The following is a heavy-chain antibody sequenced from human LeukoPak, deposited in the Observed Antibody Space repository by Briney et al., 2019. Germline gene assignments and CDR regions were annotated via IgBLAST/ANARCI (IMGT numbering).Heavy chain of an antibody. V-gene: IGHV3-11*01. Sequence: GGSLRLSCTASGFSFSDHYMSWMRQVPGKGLEWISYITSSGGTIDYSDSVKGRFTISRDNAKNSLFLQMNSLRAEDTALYYCARGSLRLPWDYWGQGTLVTVSS. D-gene: IGHD4-17*01. CDR1: GFSFSDHY. CDR3: ARGSLRLPWDY. CDR2: ITSSGGTI. J-gene: IGHJ4*02.